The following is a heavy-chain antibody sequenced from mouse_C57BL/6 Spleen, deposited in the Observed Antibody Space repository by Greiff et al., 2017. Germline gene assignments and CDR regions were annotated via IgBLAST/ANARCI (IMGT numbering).Heavy chain of an antibody. J-gene: IGHJ1*03. D-gene: IGHD1-1*01. CDR2: INPNNGGT. V-gene: IGHV1-18*01. CDR1: GYTFTDYN. CDR3: ARRYYGSSYDWYFDV. Sequence: EVQLQQSGPELVKPGASVKIPCKASGYTFTDYNMDWVKQSHGKSLEWIGDINPNNGGTIYNQKFKGQATLTVDKSSSTAYMELRSLTSEDTAVYYCARRYYGSSYDWYFDVWGTGTTVTVSS.